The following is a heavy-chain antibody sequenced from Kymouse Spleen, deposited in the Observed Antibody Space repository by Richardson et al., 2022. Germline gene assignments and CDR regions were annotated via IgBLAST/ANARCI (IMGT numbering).Heavy chain of an antibody. CDR2: IWYDGSNK. Sequence: QVQLVESGGGVVQPGRSLRLSCAASGFTFSSYGMHWVRQAPGKGLEWVAVIWYDGSNKYYADSVKGRFTISRDNSKNTLYLQMNSLRAEDTAVYYCARDPGIVVVPAANWFDPWGQGTLVTVSS. CDR3: ARDPGIVVVPAANWFDP. V-gene: IGHV3-33*01. D-gene: IGHD2-2*02. CDR1: GFTFSSYG. J-gene: IGHJ5*02.